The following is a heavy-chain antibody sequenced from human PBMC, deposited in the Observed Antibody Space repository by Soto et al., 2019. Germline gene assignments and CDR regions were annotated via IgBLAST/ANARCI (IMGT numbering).Heavy chain of an antibody. V-gene: IGHV4-59*01. Sequence: PSETLSLICSVSGGSISDSYWSWIRQSPGKGLEWLGYVYYTESTNYSPSLRSRVSISVDTSKNEFSLRLSSVTAADTAVYFCARSVAVPGAHIDYWGQGTQVTVSS. CDR2: VYYTEST. CDR1: GGSISDSY. D-gene: IGHD6-19*01. CDR3: ARSVAVPGAHIDY. J-gene: IGHJ4*02.